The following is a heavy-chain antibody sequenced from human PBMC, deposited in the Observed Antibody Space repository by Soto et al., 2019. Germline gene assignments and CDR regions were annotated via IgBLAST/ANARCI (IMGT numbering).Heavy chain of an antibody. J-gene: IGHJ4*02. D-gene: IGHD6-6*01. CDR3: ARSPGQLVPARFDY. CDR1: GYTFTSYG. Sequence: ASVKVSCKASGYTFTSYGISLVRQAPGQGLEWMXWXSXXXGXTXXXQXXKXRVTMTTDTSTSTAYMELRSLRSDDTAVYYCARSPGQLVPARFDYWGQGTLVTVSS. CDR2: XSXXXGXT. V-gene: IGHV1-18*01.